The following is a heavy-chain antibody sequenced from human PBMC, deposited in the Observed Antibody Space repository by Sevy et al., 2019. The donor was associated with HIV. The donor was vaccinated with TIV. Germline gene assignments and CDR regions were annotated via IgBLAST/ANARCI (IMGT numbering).Heavy chain of an antibody. CDR1: GFTFSSYW. Sequence: GGSLRLSCAASGFTFSSYWMSWVRQAPGKGLEWVANIKQDGSEKYYVDSVKGRFTITRDNAKNSLYLQMNSLRAEDTAVYYCAREYTRWPPYYFDYWGHGTLVTVSS. D-gene: IGHD4-17*01. CDR2: IKQDGSEK. V-gene: IGHV3-7*01. J-gene: IGHJ4*01. CDR3: AREYTRWPPYYFDY.